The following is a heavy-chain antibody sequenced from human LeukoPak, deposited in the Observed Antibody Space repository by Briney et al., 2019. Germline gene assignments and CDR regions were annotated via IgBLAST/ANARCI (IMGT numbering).Heavy chain of an antibody. CDR2: INPSGGST. J-gene: IGHJ5*02. D-gene: IGHD3-22*01. Sequence: ASVKVSCKASGYTFTSYYMHWVRQAPGQGLEWMGIINPSGGSTSYAQKFQGRVTMTRDTSTSAVYMELSSLRSEDTAVYYCARCYYDSSGYRRNWFDPWGQGTLVTVSS. CDR1: GYTFTSYY. V-gene: IGHV1-46*01. CDR3: ARCYYDSSGYRRNWFDP.